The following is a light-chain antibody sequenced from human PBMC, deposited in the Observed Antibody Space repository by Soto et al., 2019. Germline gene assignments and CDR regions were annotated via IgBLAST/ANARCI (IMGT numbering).Light chain of an antibody. CDR3: QQYTGPPTT. CDR1: QSLLHSDGKTY. CDR2: GAS. J-gene: IGKJ5*01. Sequence: EIVMTQTLLSLSVTPGQPASISCKSSQSLLHSDGKTYLYWCQQRPGQAPRLLIYGASTRAAGIPDRFSGSGSGTDFTLTITRLEPEDSAVYFCQQYTGPPTTFGQGTRLEIK. V-gene: IGKV2-29*01.